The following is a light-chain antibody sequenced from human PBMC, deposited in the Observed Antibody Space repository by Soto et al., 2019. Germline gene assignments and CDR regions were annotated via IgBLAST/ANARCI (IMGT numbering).Light chain of an antibody. J-gene: IGKJ1*01. Sequence: DIQMTQSPSSLSASVGDRVTITCRASQGISNYLAWYQQQPGKVPKLLIYVASTLQSGVPSRFSGSGSGTDFTLTTSSLQPVDVATYYCQKYNSAPWTFGQGTKVEIK. CDR3: QKYNSAPWT. CDR1: QGISNY. CDR2: VAS. V-gene: IGKV1-27*01.